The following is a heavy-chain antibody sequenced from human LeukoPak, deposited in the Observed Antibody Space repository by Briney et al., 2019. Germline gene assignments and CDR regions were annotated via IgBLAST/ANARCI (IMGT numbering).Heavy chain of an antibody. D-gene: IGHD4-11*01. V-gene: IGHV4-31*03. CDR1: GGSISSGGYY. Sequence: SETLSLTCTVAGGSISSGGYYWSCIRQHPGKGLECIGYIYYSGSTYYNPSLKSRVTISVDTSKNQFSLKLSSVTAADTAVYYCARVLRMPTVPHAEYFQHWGQGTLVTVSS. CDR3: ARVLRMPTVPHAEYFQH. J-gene: IGHJ1*01. CDR2: IYYSGST.